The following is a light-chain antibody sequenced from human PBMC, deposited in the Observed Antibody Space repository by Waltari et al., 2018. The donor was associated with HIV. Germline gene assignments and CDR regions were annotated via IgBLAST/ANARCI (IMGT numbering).Light chain of an antibody. CDR2: DVS. CDR3: CSYAGSYVV. J-gene: IGLJ2*01. CDR1: SRDVGGYNS. V-gene: IGLV2-11*01. Sequence: QSALTQPRSVSGSPGQSVTISCTGTSRDVGGYNSVSWYQPHPGKAPKLMIYDVSKRPSGVPDRFSGSKSGNTASLTISGLQAEDEADYYCCSYAGSYVVFGGGTKLTVL.